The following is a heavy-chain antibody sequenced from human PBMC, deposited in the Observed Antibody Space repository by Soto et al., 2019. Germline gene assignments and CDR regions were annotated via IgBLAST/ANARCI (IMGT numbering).Heavy chain of an antibody. J-gene: IGHJ4*02. CDR2: ISGSGGST. CDR1: GFTVSNAW. D-gene: IGHD4-4*01. CDR3: AKDMDYSNYDGGY. V-gene: IGHV3-23*01. Sequence: GGSLRLSCAASGFTVSNAWMNWVRQAPGKGLEWVSAISGSGGSTYYADSVKGRFTISRDNSKNTLYLQMNSLRAEDTAVYYCAKDMDYSNYDGGYWGQGTLVTVSS.